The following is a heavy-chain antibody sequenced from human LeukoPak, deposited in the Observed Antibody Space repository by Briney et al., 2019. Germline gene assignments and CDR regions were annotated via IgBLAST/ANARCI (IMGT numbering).Heavy chain of an antibody. V-gene: IGHV3-23*01. CDR2: ISGSGGST. Sequence: PGGSLRLSCAASGFTFSSYAMSWVRQAPGKGLEWVSAISGSGGSTYYADSVKGRFTISRDNSKDTLYLQMNSLRAEDTAVYYCANAYSNYYWYFDLWGRGTLVTVSS. D-gene: IGHD4-11*01. J-gene: IGHJ2*01. CDR3: ANAYSNYYWYFDL. CDR1: GFTFSSYA.